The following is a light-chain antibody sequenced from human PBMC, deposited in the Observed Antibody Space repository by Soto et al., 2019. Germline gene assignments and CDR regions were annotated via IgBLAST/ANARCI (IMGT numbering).Light chain of an antibody. V-gene: IGKV1-39*01. Sequence: PVTLSLSPGERATLSCRATQSVTITNLAWYQQKPGKAPKLLIYAASSLQSGVPSRFSGSGSGTDFTLTISSLQPEDFATYYCQQSYSTPRTFGQGTKVDIK. CDR3: QQSYSTPRT. J-gene: IGKJ1*01. CDR2: AAS. CDR1: QSVTITN.